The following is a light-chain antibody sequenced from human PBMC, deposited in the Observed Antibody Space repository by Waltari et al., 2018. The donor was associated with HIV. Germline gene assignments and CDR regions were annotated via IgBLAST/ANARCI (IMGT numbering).Light chain of an antibody. CDR1: SRDIGLPRS. Sequence: QSALTQPASVSASLGQSITISCTASSRDIGLPRSISCYQCQPDKAPQLVLDDSESRPSGIPFRFSGSLSDNTASLTISGLQADDEADYYCSSYVNGDTLVFGGGTKVTVL. V-gene: IGLV2-14*01. CDR2: DSE. CDR3: SSYVNGDTLV. J-gene: IGLJ2*01.